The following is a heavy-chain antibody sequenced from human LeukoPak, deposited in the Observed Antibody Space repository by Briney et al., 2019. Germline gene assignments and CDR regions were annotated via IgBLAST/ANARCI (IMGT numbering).Heavy chain of an antibody. J-gene: IGHJ5*01. D-gene: IGHD3-10*01. CDR2: ISAYNGNT. Sequence: ASVKVSCKASGYTFTSYGISWVRQAPGQGLEWMGWISAYNGNTNYAQKLQGRVTMTTDTSTSTAYMELRSLRSDDTAVYYCARVSREPGRDGSGSYYRWFDSWGQGTLVTVSS. CDR3: ARVSREPGRDGSGSYYRWFDS. V-gene: IGHV1-18*01. CDR1: GYTFTSYG.